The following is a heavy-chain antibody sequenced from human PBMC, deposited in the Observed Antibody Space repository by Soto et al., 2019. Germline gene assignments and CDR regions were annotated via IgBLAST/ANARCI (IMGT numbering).Heavy chain of an antibody. Sequence: ASVKVSCKASGFTFTSSAMQWVRQARGQRLEWIGWIVVGSGNTNYAQKFQERVTITRDMSTSTAYMELSSLRSEDTAVYYCAAEEIVARYYYYSMHVWGQGTTGTVS. J-gene: IGHJ6*02. CDR3: AAEEIVARYYYYSMHV. CDR1: GFTFTSSA. V-gene: IGHV1-58*02. CDR2: IVVGSGNT. D-gene: IGHD3-22*01.